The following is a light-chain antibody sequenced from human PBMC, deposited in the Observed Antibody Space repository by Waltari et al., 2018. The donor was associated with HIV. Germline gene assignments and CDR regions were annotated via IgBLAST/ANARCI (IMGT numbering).Light chain of an antibody. CDR2: STN. Sequence: QTVVTQEPSFSVSPGGTVTATCGLSHGSVSTSFSPSWYQQTPGQAPRTLIYSTNTRSSGVPDRFSGSILGNKAALTITGAQADDESDYYCVLYMGSGIWVFGGGTKLTVL. CDR1: HGSVSTSFS. V-gene: IGLV8-61*01. J-gene: IGLJ2*01. CDR3: VLYMGSGIWV.